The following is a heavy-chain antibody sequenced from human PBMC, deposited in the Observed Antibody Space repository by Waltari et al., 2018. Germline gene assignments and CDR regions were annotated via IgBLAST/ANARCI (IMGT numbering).Heavy chain of an antibody. J-gene: IGHJ6*02. CDR2: ISYNGRNI. Sequence: YAMHWSRQAPGKGLEWVVVISYNGRNIYYIDSVKGRFTISRDNSKKMLLLQMNSLRAEDTAVYDCARDYCDRTNCHVMDVWGQGTTVTVSS. V-gene: IGHV3-30*04. D-gene: IGHD3-22*01. CDR3: ARDYCDRTNCHVMDV. CDR1: YA.